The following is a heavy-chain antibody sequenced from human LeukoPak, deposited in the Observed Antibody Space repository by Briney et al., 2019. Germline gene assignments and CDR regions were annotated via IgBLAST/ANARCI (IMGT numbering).Heavy chain of an antibody. V-gene: IGHV1-18*01. CDR1: GYTFISYG. CDR2: ITTYNGNT. CDR3: AREMWGTTLVTPFDY. Sequence: GASVKVSCKASGYTFISYGISWVRRAPGRGLEWMGWITTYNGNTYSAQKFQGRVTMTTDTSTSTAYMELRSLRSDDTAVYYCAREMWGTTLVTPFDYWGQGTLVTVSS. D-gene: IGHD4-23*01. J-gene: IGHJ4*02.